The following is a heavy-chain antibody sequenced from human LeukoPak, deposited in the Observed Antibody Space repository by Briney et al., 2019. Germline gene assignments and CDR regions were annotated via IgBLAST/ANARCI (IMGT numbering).Heavy chain of an antibody. D-gene: IGHD4-11*01. CDR1: GFTFSHFA. CDR2: IWSDATNE. CDR3: VKDAQRGFDYSNSLEH. J-gene: IGHJ5*02. Sequence: PGTSLRLSCEASGFTFSHFAMHWVRQAPDKGLEWVAVIWSDATNEYYADSVKGRFTISRDNFKRTVSLEMNSLRAEDTAVYYCVKDAQRGFDYSNSLEHWGQGSLVIVSS. V-gene: IGHV3-33*06.